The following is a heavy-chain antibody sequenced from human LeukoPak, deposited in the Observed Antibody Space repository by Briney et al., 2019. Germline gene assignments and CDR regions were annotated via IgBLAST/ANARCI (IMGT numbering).Heavy chain of an antibody. CDR1: GGTFSSYA. CDR3: ASSHITILGVVIRLPLDY. V-gene: IGHV1-69*04. CDR2: IIPILGIA. J-gene: IGHJ4*02. Sequence: GASVKVSCKASGGTFSSYAISWVRQAPGQGLEWMGRIIPILGIANYAQKFQGRVTVTADKSTSTAYMELSSLRSEDTAVYYCASSHITILGVVIRLPLDYWGQGTLVTVSS. D-gene: IGHD3-3*01.